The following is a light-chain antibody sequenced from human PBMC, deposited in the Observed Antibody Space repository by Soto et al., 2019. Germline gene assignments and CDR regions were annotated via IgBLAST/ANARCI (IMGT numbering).Light chain of an antibody. Sequence: QLVLTQPASVSGSPGQSITISCTGTSGDVGGYKYVSWYQHHPGKAPKLMIYDVNNRPSGVSNRFSGSKSGNTASLTISGVQPEDEADYYCSSFTSSTTLVFGGGTKLTVL. CDR1: SGDVGGYKY. CDR3: SSFTSSTTLV. CDR2: DVN. V-gene: IGLV2-14*03. J-gene: IGLJ3*02.